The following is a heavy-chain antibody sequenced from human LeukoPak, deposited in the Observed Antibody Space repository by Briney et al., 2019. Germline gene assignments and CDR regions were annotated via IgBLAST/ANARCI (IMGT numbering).Heavy chain of an antibody. D-gene: IGHD3-10*01. CDR2: ISYDGSNK. V-gene: IGHV3-30*14. CDR1: GFTFSSYA. Sequence: GGSLRLSCAASGFTFSSYAMHWVRQAPGKGLEWVAVISYDGSNKYYADSVKGRFTISRDNSKNTLYLQMNSLRAEDTAVYYCARDTYYYGSGSYYNENWFDPWGQGTLVTVSS. J-gene: IGHJ5*02. CDR3: ARDTYYYGSGSYYNENWFDP.